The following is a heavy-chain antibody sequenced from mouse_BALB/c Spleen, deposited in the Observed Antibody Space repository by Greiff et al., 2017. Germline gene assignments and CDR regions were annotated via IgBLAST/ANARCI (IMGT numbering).Heavy chain of an antibody. CDR3: ARFHYDYSWFAY. CDR2: IDPSDSET. V-gene: IGHV1-69*02. D-gene: IGHD2-4*01. J-gene: IGHJ3*01. Sequence: QVQLQQPGAELVKPGAPVKLSCKASGYTFTSYWMNWVKQRPGRGLEWIGRIDPSDSETHYNQKFKDKATLTVDKSSSTAYIQLSSLTSEDSAVYYCARFHYDYSWFAYWGQGTLVTVSA. CDR1: GYTFTSYW.